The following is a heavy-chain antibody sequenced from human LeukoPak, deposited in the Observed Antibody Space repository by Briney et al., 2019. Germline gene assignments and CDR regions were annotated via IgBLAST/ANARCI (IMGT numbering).Heavy chain of an antibody. V-gene: IGHV5-51*01. CDR3: ASTSYYYYYGMDV. J-gene: IGHJ6*02. Sequence: GESLKISCKGSGYSFTSYWIGWVRQMPGKGLEWMGIIYPGDSDTRYSPSFQGQVTISADKSISTAYLQWSSLKTSDTAMYYCASTSYYYYYGMDVWGQGTTVTVSS. CDR2: IYPGDSDT. CDR1: GYSFTSYW.